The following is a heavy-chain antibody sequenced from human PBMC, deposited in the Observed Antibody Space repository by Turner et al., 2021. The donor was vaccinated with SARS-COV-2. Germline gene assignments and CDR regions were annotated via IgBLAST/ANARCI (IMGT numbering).Heavy chain of an antibody. J-gene: IGHJ4*02. V-gene: IGHV4-31*03. CDR3: ARTKGYCSSTSCYLDY. D-gene: IGHD2-2*01. CDR1: GGSISCGGYY. CDR2: IYYSGST. Sequence: QVQLQESGPGLVKPSQTLSLTCTVSGGSISCGGYYWSWIRQHPGKGLEWIGYIYYSGSTYYNPSLKSRVTISVDTSKNQFSLKLSSVTAADTAVYYCARTKGYCSSTSCYLDYWGQGTLVTVSS.